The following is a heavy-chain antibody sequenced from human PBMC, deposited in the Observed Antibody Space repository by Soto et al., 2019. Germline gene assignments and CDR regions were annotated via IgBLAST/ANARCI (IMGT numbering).Heavy chain of an antibody. CDR1: GFTFSTSA. CDR3: ATVHGTSRSFDS. J-gene: IGHJ4*02. Sequence: EVQLLESGGGLVQPGGSLRLSCAASGFTFSTSAMTWVRQAPGKGLEWVSTTGLNGRTTYYADSSKGRFTVSRDNSKNTLDLQMSGLRAEDTAVYYCATVHGTSRSFDSWGQGTLVTVSS. V-gene: IGHV3-23*01. CDR2: TGLNGRTT.